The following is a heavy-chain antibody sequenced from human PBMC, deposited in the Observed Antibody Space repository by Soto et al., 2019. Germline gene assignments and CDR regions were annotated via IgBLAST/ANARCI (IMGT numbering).Heavy chain of an antibody. J-gene: IGHJ4*02. CDR2: IHDSGRS. V-gene: IGHV4-59*01. CDR1: SDSITNYY. Sequence: QVQLQESGPGLVKPSETLSLTCTVSSDSITNYYWSWIRQSPGKGLEWIGYIHDSGRSNYNPSLKRRDKISVDTSKKQFPLKLNSLTTADTAVYYCARVGGTRGWYWGQGTLVTVSS. CDR3: ARVGGTRGWY. D-gene: IGHD2-15*01.